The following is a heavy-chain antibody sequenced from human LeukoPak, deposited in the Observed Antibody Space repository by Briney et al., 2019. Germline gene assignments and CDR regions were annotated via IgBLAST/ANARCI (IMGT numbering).Heavy chain of an antibody. V-gene: IGHV1-2*02. CDR1: GYTFTGYY. J-gene: IGHJ4*02. D-gene: IGHD3-22*01. CDR2: INPNSGGT. Sequence: GASVKVSCKASGYTFTGYYMHWVRQAPGQGLEWMGWINPNSGGTNYAQKFQGRVTMTRDTSISTAYMELSRLRSDDTAVYYCASSTYDSSGYSGFDYWGQGTLVTVSS. CDR3: ASSTYDSSGYSGFDY.